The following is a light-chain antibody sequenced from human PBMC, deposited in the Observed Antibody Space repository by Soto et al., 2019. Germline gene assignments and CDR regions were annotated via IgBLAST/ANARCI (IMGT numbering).Light chain of an antibody. Sequence: QSALTQPASVSGSPGQSITISCTGTSSDVGGYNYVSWYKQHSGKAPKLMIYDVYYRPSGVSNRFSGFKSGNTASLTISGLQAEDEADYYCCSYTSSSTVVFGGGTKLTVL. V-gene: IGLV2-14*03. CDR3: CSYTSSSTVV. CDR2: DVY. CDR1: SSDVGGYNY. J-gene: IGLJ2*01.